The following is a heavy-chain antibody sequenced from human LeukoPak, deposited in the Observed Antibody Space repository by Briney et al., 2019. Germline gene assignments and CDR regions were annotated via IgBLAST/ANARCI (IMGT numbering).Heavy chain of an antibody. CDR1: GFSFNDYA. CDR3: AKGSNDYGDFLDY. D-gene: IGHD4-17*01. Sequence: GGSLRLSCAASGFSFNDYALHWLRQAPGKGLEWVAVISYDGSNKYYADSVKGRFTISRDNSKNTLYLQMNSLRAEDTAVYYCAKGSNDYGDFLDYWGQGTLVTVSS. V-gene: IGHV3-30*04. J-gene: IGHJ4*02. CDR2: ISYDGSNK.